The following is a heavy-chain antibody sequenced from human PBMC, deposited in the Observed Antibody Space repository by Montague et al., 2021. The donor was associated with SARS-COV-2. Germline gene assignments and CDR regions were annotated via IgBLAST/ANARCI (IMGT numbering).Heavy chain of an antibody. CDR3: ARSLFSSGSF. J-gene: IGHJ4*02. D-gene: IGHD3-10*01. CDR2: IKPDGSGQ. CDR1: GFTFSNYW. Sequence: SLRLSCAASGFTFSNYWMNWARQAPGKGLEWVASIKPDGSGQNYVDSVKGRFTISRDNAKKLLYLQMNSLRVGDTAVYYCARSLFSSGSFWGQGTLVTVSS. V-gene: IGHV3-7*01.